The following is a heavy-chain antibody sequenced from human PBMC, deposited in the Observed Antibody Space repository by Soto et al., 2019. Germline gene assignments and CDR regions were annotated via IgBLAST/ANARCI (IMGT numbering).Heavy chain of an antibody. CDR2: INAGNGNT. CDR3: ARLPCGGDCNSRQSRY. Sequence: QVQLVQSGAEVKKPGASVKVSCKASGYTFTTYVIHWVRQAPGQRLEWMGWINAGNGNTKYSQKFQGRVTITRDTSASPAYMERNRLRAEVTAVYYCARLPCGGDCNSRQSRYWGQGTQVTVSS. J-gene: IGHJ4*02. V-gene: IGHV1-3*01. D-gene: IGHD2-21*02. CDR1: GYTFTTYV.